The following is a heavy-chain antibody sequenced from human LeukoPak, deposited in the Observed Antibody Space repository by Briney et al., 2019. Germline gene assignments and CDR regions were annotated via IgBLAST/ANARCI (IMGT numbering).Heavy chain of an antibody. Sequence: GGTLRLSCAASGFTLSSYGMTWVRQAPGKGLEWVSSISGGGYTTYYADSVKGRFIISRDNSKNTLYLQMNSLRAEDTAVYYCARDSVTAMVTGYYYYYMDVWGKGTTVTVSS. J-gene: IGHJ6*03. CDR3: ARDSVTAMVTGYYYYYMDV. D-gene: IGHD5-18*01. V-gene: IGHV3-23*01. CDR2: ISGGGYTT. CDR1: GFTLSSYG.